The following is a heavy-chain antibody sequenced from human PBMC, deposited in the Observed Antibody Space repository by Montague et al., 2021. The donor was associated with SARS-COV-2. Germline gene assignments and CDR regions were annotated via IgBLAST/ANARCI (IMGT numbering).Heavy chain of an antibody. V-gene: IGHV4-34*01. Sequence: SETLSLTCAVYGGSFSAYYWSWIRQPPGKGLEWIGEINHSGSTNXNPSLKSRVTISVDTSKNQFSLKLSSVTAAGTAVYYCARGLGRIEDVWGQGTTVTVSS. CDR2: INHSGST. CDR3: ARGLGRIEDV. D-gene: IGHD1-26*01. J-gene: IGHJ6*02. CDR1: GGSFSAYY.